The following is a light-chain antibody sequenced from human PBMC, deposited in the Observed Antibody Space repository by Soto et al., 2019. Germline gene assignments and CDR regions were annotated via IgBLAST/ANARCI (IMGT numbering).Light chain of an antibody. J-gene: IGKJ4*01. V-gene: IGKV1-27*01. CDR2: ATS. CDR3: PKYNSARLT. Sequence: DVQMTQSPSSLSASVGDRVTITCRASQGIAPYLAWFQQKPGKVPRLLIYATSTLQSGVPSRLSGTGSGPDFTATFRCLQTAEFGSCYCPKYNSARLTFGGGTKVEIK. CDR1: QGIAPY.